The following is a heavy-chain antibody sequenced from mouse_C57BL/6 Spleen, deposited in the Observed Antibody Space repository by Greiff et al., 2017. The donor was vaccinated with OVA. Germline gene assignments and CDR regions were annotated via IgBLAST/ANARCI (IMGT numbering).Heavy chain of an antibody. D-gene: IGHD2-4*01. CDR1: GYAFSSSW. Sequence: QVQLKESGPELVKPGASVKISCKASGYAFSSSWMNWVKQRPGKGLEWIGRIYPGDGDTNYNGKFKGKATLTADKSSSTAYMQLSSLTSEDSAVYFCARSDYDYDWTWFAYWGQGTLVTVSA. CDR2: IYPGDGDT. CDR3: ARSDYDYDWTWFAY. J-gene: IGHJ3*01. V-gene: IGHV1-82*01.